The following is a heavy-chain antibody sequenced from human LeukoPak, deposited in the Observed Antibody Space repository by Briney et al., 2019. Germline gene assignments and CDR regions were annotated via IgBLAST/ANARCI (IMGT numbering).Heavy chain of an antibody. CDR1: GDSVSSNSVT. CDR2: TYYGSTWYN. Sequence: SQTFSLTCAISGDSVSSNSVTWNWIRQSPSRGLEWLGRTYYGSTWYNDYAVSVRGRITVNPDTSKNQFSLHLNSVTPEDTAVYYCARRLTQYDCFDPWGQGILVTVSS. CDR3: ARRLTQYDCFDP. V-gene: IGHV6-1*01. J-gene: IGHJ5*02. D-gene: IGHD2-2*01.